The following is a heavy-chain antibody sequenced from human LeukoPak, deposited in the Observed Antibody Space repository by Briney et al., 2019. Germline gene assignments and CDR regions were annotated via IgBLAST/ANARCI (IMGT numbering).Heavy chain of an antibody. J-gene: IGHJ4*02. CDR3: ASTSPAGTTVTAVRYFDY. CDR1: GFTFSSYS. D-gene: IGHD4-11*01. Sequence: GGSLRLSCAASGFTFSSYSMNWVRQAPGKGLEWVSYISSSSSTIYYADSVKGRFTISRDNAKNSLYLQMNSLRAEDTAVYYCASTSPAGTTVTAVRYFDYWGQGTLVTVSS. V-gene: IGHV3-48*01. CDR2: ISSSSSTI.